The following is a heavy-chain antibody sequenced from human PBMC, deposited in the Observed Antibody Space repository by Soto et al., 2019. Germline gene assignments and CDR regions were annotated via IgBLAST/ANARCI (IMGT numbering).Heavy chain of an antibody. CDR2: IYYSGST. CDR3: ARDRNGFFDY. Sequence: QLQLQESGPGLVKPSETLSLTCTVSGGSISSGSYYWGWIRQPPGKGLEWIGSIYYSGSTYYNPSLKSRVTISVDTSKNQLSLKLSSVIAADTAVYYCARDRNGFFDYWGQGTLVTVSS. D-gene: IGHD1-1*01. CDR1: GGSISSGSYY. V-gene: IGHV4-39*02. J-gene: IGHJ4*02.